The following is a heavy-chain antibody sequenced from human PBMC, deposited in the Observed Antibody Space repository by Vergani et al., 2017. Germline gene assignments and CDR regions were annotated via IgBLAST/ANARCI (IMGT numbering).Heavy chain of an antibody. J-gene: IGHJ3*02. CDR1: GGALNNADYY. CDR2: IYFCGST. Sequence: QVQLRESGPGLVKPSQTLSLTCTVSGGALNNADYYWNWIRQSPGKGLEWIWYIYFCGSTYYNPFLNSRVTISLDRSRSQVSLRLSSVSVADTAVYYCARQFHSAWGGAFDIWGQGTFVTVSP. CDR3: ARQFHSAWGGAFDI. D-gene: IGHD3-16*01. V-gene: IGHV4-30-4*01.